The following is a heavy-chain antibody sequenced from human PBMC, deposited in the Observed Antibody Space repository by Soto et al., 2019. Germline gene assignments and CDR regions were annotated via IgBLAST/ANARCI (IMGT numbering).Heavy chain of an antibody. D-gene: IGHD3-10*01. Sequence: GSLRLSCAASGFTFSSYAMSWVRQAPGKGLEWVSAISGSGGSTYYADSVKGRFTISRDNSKNTLYLQMNSLRAEDTAVYYCAKDRSVLPNYYYGMDVWGQGTTVTVSS. CDR2: ISGSGGST. V-gene: IGHV3-23*01. J-gene: IGHJ6*02. CDR1: GFTFSSYA. CDR3: AKDRSVLPNYYYGMDV.